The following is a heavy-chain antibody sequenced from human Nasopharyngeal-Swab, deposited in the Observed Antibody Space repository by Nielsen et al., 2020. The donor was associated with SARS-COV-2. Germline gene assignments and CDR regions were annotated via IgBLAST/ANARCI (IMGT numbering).Heavy chain of an antibody. CDR1: GYSFTSYW. CDR2: IDPSDSNT. V-gene: IGHV5-10-1*01. D-gene: IGHD2-2*01. Sequence: CKGSGYSFTSYWISWVRQMPGKGLEWMGRIDPSDSNTNYSPSFQGHVTISADKSISTAYLQWSSLKASDTAMYYCARRDCSSTSCSHYYYYGMDVWGQGTTVTVSS. CDR3: ARRDCSSTSCSHYYYYGMDV. J-gene: IGHJ6*02.